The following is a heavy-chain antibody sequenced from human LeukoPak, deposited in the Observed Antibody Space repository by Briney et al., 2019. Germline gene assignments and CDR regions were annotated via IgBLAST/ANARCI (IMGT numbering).Heavy chain of an antibody. Sequence: SVKVSCKASGGTFSSYVISWVRQAPGQGLEWMGGIIPIFGTANYAQKFQGRVTMTRDTSISTAYMELSRLRSDDTAAYYCAREPSTIRHCSGGSCYSGYWGQGTLVSVSS. V-gene: IGHV1-69*05. D-gene: IGHD2-15*01. J-gene: IGHJ4*02. CDR3: AREPSTIRHCSGGSCYSGY. CDR2: IIPIFGTA. CDR1: GGTFSSYV.